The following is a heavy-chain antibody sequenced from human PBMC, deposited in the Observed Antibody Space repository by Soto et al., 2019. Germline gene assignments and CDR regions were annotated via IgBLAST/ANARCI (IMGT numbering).Heavy chain of an antibody. V-gene: IGHV1-8*01. D-gene: IGHD1-26*01. Sequence: ASVKVSCKASGYTFTSYDINWVRQATGQGLEWMGWMNPNSGNTGYAQKFQGRVTMTRNTSISTAYMELSSLRSEDTAAYYCARCDLSYSYYYYYGMDVWGQGTTVTVSS. J-gene: IGHJ6*02. CDR1: GYTFTSYD. CDR3: ARCDLSYSYYYYYGMDV. CDR2: MNPNSGNT.